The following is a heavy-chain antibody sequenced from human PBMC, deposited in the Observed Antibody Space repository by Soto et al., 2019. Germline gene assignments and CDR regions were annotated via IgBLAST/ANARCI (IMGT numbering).Heavy chain of an antibody. D-gene: IGHD6-6*01. CDR2: MNPNSGNT. V-gene: IGHV1-8*01. Sequence: XSVKVSCASSGYSLTSYDINWVRQATGQGLEWMGWMNPNSGNTGYAQKFQGRVTMTRNTSISTAYMELSSLRSEDTAVYYCARGGYSSSRGGFDPWGQGTLVTVSS. J-gene: IGHJ5*02. CDR1: GYSLTSYD. CDR3: ARGGYSSSRGGFDP.